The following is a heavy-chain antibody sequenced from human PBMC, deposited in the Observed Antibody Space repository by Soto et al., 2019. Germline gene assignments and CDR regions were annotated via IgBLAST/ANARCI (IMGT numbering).Heavy chain of an antibody. D-gene: IGHD6-19*01. Sequence: GGSLSLSCAASGFTFSDYYMIWIRQAPGKGLEWVSYISSSGSTIYYADSVKVRFTISRDNAKNSLYLQMNSLRAEDTAVYYCARFRWLVRDYFDYWGQGTLVTVSS. J-gene: IGHJ4*02. CDR1: GFTFSDYY. V-gene: IGHV3-11*01. CDR2: ISSSGSTI. CDR3: ARFRWLVRDYFDY.